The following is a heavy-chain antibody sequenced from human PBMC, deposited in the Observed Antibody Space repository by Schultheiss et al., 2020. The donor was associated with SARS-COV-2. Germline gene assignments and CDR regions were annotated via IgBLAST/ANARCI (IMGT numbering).Heavy chain of an antibody. CDR1: GFTFSSYG. J-gene: IGHJ4*02. CDR3: AKVGVCSSTSCYFGNFNY. V-gene: IGHV3-33*06. CDR2: IWYDGSNK. D-gene: IGHD2-2*01. Sequence: GGSLRLSCAASGFTFSSYGMHWVRQAPGKGLEWVAVIWYDGSNKYYADSVKGRFTISRDNSKNTLYLQMNSLRAEDTAVYYCAKVGVCSSTSCYFGNFNYWGQGTLVTVSS.